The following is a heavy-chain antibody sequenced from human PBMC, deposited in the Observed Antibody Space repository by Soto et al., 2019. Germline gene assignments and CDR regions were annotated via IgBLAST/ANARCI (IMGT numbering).Heavy chain of an antibody. CDR1: GYTFTNYA. V-gene: IGHV1-3*01. D-gene: IGHD3-10*01. Sequence: QVQLVQSGAEVKKPGASVKVSCKASGYTFTNYAIHWVRQAPGLGLEWMGWINGRKGNTEYSKKFQDRVTMTSVTSAGTDYMELTSLRFADTAVSYCARMVFGSGGWYDPWGQGTLVTVSS. CDR2: INGRKGNT. CDR3: ARMVFGSGGWYDP. J-gene: IGHJ5*02.